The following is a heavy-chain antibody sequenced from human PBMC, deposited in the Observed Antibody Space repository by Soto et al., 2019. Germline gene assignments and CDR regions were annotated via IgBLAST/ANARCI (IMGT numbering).Heavy chain of an antibody. CDR1: GDSMRGYHFY. J-gene: IGHJ4*02. D-gene: IGHD6-25*01. V-gene: IGHV4-39*01. Sequence: SETLSLTCSVSGDSMRGYHFYWGWIRQAPGKGLEWIGSAYFSGGNTYYSPSLKSRVSISVDTSKDEFSLRLTSLTAADTAVYFCAYGSSSAWIDYWGQGTLVTVSS. CDR3: AYGSSSAWIDY. CDR2: AYFSGGNT.